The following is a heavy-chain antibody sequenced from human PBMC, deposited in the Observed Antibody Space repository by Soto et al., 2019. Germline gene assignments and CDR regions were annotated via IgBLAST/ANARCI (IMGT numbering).Heavy chain of an antibody. CDR1: GGTFSSYT. Sequence: QVQLVQSGAEVKKPGSSVTVSCKASGGTFSSYTISWVRQAPGQGLEWMGGIIPIFGTAYYAQKFQGRVTRTADESTSTACMELSSLRSEDTAVYYCARGNHRWLQLWYFDLWGRGTLVTVSS. D-gene: IGHD5-12*01. CDR2: IIPIFGTA. V-gene: IGHV1-69*12. CDR3: ARGNHRWLQLWYFDL. J-gene: IGHJ2*01.